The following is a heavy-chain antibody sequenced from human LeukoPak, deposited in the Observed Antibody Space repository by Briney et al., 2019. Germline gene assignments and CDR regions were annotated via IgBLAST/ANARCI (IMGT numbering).Heavy chain of an antibody. CDR3: ARQTTGYSSPDAFDI. J-gene: IGHJ3*02. CDR1: GYSFTSYW. V-gene: IGHV5-51*01. CDR2: ICPGDSDT. D-gene: IGHD6-13*01. Sequence: GESLKISCKGSGYSFTSYWIGWVRQMPGKGLEWMGIICPGDSDTRYSPSFQGQVTISADKSISTAYLQWSSLKASDTAMYYCARQTTGYSSPDAFDIWGQGTMVTVSS.